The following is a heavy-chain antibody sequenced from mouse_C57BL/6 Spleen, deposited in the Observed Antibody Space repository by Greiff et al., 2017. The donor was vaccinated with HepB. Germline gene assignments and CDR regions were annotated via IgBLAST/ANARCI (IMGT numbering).Heavy chain of an antibody. D-gene: IGHD2-3*01. CDR1: GYTFTDYE. V-gene: IGHV1-15*01. CDR2: IDPETGGT. CDR3: TRDGYYVYWYFDV. J-gene: IGHJ1*03. Sequence: VQLQQSGAELVRPGASVTLSCKASGYTFTDYEMHWVKQTPVHGLEWIGAIDPETGGTAYNQKFKGKAILTADKSSSTAYMELRSLTSEDSAVYYCTRDGYYVYWYFDVWGTGTTDTVSS.